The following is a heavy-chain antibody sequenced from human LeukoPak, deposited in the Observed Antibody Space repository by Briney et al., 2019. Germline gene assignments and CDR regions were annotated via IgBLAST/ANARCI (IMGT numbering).Heavy chain of an antibody. CDR3: ARGLVRTSSGWYFDY. D-gene: IGHD6-19*01. CDR1: GFTFRSYS. V-gene: IGHV3-21*01. CDR2: IDPSSTYI. J-gene: IGHJ4*02. Sequence: PGGSLRLSCAASGFTFRSYSMNWVRQAPGKGLEWVSAIDPSSTYIYYADSVKGRFTISRDNAKNSLYLQMNSLRAEDTAVYYCARGLVRTSSGWYFDYWGQGTLVTVSS.